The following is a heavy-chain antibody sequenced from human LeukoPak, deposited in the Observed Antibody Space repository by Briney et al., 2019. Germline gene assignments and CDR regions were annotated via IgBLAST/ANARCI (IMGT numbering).Heavy chain of an antibody. Sequence: GGSLRLSCAASGFTFSNYGMHWVRQAPGKGLEWVALIRYDGSNKYYADSVKGQFTISRDNSKNTLYLQMNSLRAEDTAVYYCAKSYCSGSSCFSDYWGQGTLVTVSS. D-gene: IGHD2-15*01. CDR2: IRYDGSNK. CDR1: GFTFSNYG. J-gene: IGHJ4*02. CDR3: AKSYCSGSSCFSDY. V-gene: IGHV3-30*02.